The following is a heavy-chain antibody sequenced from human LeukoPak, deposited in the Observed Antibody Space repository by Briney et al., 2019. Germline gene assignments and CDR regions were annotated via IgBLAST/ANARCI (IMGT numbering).Heavy chain of an antibody. D-gene: IGHD1/OR15-1a*01. V-gene: IGHV3-66*01. CDR3: ARSNCNSCYGGVWYYFDY. Sequence: PGGSLRLSCAASGITVSSNYMSWVRQAPGKGLEWVSVMYSDSRTYYTDSVKGRFTISRDNSKNTLYLEMNSLRAEDTAVYYCARSNCNSCYGGVWYYFDYGGRGALVTVSS. J-gene: IGHJ4*02. CDR2: MYSDSRT. CDR1: GITVSSNY.